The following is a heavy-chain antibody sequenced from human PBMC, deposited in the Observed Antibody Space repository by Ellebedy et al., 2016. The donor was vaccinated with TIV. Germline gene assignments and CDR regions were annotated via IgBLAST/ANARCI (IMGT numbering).Heavy chain of an antibody. V-gene: IGHV3-30*03. CDR2: ISYDGSNK. CDR1: GFTFSSYG. D-gene: IGHD2-2*01. Sequence: GGSLRLSCVTSGFTFSSYGMHWVRQAPGKGLEWVAVISYDGSNKYYGDSVKGRFTISRDNSKNTLYLQMNSLRAEDTAVYFCAREGGLNTIDYWGQGTLVTVSS. CDR3: AREGGLNTIDY. J-gene: IGHJ4*02.